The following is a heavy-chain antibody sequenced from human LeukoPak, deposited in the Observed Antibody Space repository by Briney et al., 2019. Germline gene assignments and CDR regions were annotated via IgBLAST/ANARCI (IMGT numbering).Heavy chain of an antibody. CDR1: GGAFSGYY. CDR2: INHSGCT. V-gene: IGHV4-34*01. J-gene: IGHJ4*02. D-gene: IGHD3-10*01. CDR3: ARTRPYYYGSGSRTYFDY. Sequence: PSETLSLTCAVYGGAFSGYYWSWIRQPPGKRLEWIGEINHSGCTNYNPSLKSRVTISVDTSKNQFSLKLSSVTAADTAVYYCARTRPYYYGSGSRTYFDYWGQGTLVTVSS.